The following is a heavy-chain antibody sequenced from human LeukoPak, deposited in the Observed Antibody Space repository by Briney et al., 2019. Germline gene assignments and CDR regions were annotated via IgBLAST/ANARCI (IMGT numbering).Heavy chain of an antibody. CDR3: AREKYPNWYFDL. CDR1: GFTFSSYG. V-gene: IGHV3-33*08. J-gene: IGHJ2*01. CDR2: IWYDGSNK. D-gene: IGHD2-2*02. Sequence: GRSLRLSCAASGFTFSSYGMHWIRQAPGKGLEWVAVIWYDGSNKYYADSVKGRFTISRDNSKNTLYLQMNSLRAEDTAVYYCAREKYPNWYFDLWGRGTLVTVSS.